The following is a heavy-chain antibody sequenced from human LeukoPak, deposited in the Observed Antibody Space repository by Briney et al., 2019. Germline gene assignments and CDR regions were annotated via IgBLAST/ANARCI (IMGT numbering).Heavy chain of an antibody. J-gene: IGHJ4*02. V-gene: IGHV3-30-3*01. Sequence: TGGSLRLPCAASGFTFSSYAMHWVRQAPGKGLEWVAVISYDGSNKYYADSVKGRFTISRDNSKNTLYLQMNSLRADDTAVFYCARDYCSRTSCLPGFDYWGQGTLVTVSS. CDR3: ARDYCSRTSCLPGFDY. CDR1: GFTFSSYA. CDR2: ISYDGSNK. D-gene: IGHD2-2*01.